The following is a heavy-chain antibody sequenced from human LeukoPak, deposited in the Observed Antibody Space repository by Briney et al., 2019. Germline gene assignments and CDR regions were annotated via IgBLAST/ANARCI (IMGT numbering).Heavy chain of an antibody. D-gene: IGHD6-19*01. CDR2: ISGSGGST. J-gene: IGHJ4*02. CDR3: ARDSPYSSGWYLDY. CDR1: GFTFSSYA. V-gene: IGHV3-23*01. Sequence: GGFLRLSCAASGFTFSSYAMSWVHQAPGKGLEWVSAISGSGGSTYYADSVKGRFTVSRDNSKNTLYLQMNSLRAEDTAVYYCARDSPYSSGWYLDYWGQGTLVTVSS.